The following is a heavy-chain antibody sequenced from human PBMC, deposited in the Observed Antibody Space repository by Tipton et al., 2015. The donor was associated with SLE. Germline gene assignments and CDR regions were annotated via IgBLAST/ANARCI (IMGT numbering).Heavy chain of an antibody. J-gene: IGHJ6*03. CDR3: ARGGLGVSYYYYMDV. D-gene: IGHD1-26*01. CDR2: VYSSGNT. Sequence: TLSLTCTVSGGSISSYYWSWIRQPPGKGLEWIGYVYSSGNTYFNPSLKSRLTISIDTSKNQFSLKLSSVTAADTAVYYCARGGLGVSYYYYMDVWGKGTTITVSS. CDR1: GGSISSYY. V-gene: IGHV4-59*01.